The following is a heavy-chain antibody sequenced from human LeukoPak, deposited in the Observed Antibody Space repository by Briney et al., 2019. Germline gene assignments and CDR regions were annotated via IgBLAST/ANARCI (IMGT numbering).Heavy chain of an antibody. D-gene: IGHD2-2*01. CDR2: ISAYNGNT. V-gene: IGHV1-18*01. CDR3: AREIVVVPAARDAFDI. J-gene: IGHJ3*02. Sequence: VASVKVSCKASGYTFTSYGISWVRQAPGQGLEWMGWISAYNGNTNYAQKLQGRVTMTTDTSTSTAYMELRSLRSDDTAVYYCAREIVVVPAARDAFDIWGQGTMVTVSS. CDR1: GYTFTSYG.